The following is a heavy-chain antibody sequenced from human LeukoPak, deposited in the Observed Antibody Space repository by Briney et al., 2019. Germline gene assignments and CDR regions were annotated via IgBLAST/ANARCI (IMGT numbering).Heavy chain of an antibody. CDR1: GDSLNTYY. V-gene: IGHV4-59*01. D-gene: IGHD2-21*02. CDR3: ARVVRGVVTSNWFDP. Sequence: PSGTLSLTCTVSGDSLNTYYWTWIRQTPGKELEWIGLVASSGTSNYNPSLKSRVSISIDTSKNQFSLALTSVTPADTAVYYCARVVRGVVTSNWFDPWGQATLVSVSS. J-gene: IGHJ5*02. CDR2: VASSGTS.